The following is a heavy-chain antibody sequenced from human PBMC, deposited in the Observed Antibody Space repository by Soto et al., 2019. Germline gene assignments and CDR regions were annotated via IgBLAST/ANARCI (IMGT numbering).Heavy chain of an antibody. CDR3: ARRYGTTFDY. Sequence: SETLSLTCSVSRGSTIAYYWSWIRQPPGKEPEWIGNIYSSGTTSYNPSLKSRVTISINTSKNQFSLELTSVTAADTAVYYCARRYGTTFDYWGQGTLVTVSS. D-gene: IGHD1-7*01. CDR1: RGSTIAYY. J-gene: IGHJ4*02. CDR2: IYSSGTT. V-gene: IGHV4-59*08.